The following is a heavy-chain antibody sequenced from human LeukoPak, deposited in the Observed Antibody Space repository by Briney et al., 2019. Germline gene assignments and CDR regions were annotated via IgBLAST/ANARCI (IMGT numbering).Heavy chain of an antibody. Sequence: GSSVKVSCKASGGTFSSYAISWVRQAPGQGLEWMGGIIPIFGTANYAQKFQGRVTITADESTSTAYMELSSLRSEDTAVYYCARKAVAGTDYYYYGMDVWGQGTTVTVSS. CDR3: ARKAVAGTDYYYYGMDV. CDR1: GGTFSSYA. J-gene: IGHJ6*02. V-gene: IGHV1-69*01. CDR2: IIPIFGTA. D-gene: IGHD6-19*01.